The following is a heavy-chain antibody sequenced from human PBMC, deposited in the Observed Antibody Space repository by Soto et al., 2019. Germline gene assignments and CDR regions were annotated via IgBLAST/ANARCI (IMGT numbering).Heavy chain of an antibody. D-gene: IGHD2-21*01. Sequence: QVQLQESGPGLVKPSETLSLTCTVSGGSISSYYWSWIRQPPGKGLEWIGYIYYSGRTNYNPSLRGRVTISVDTSKNQFSLKLSSVTAADTAVYYCARDEKVIGAFHIWGQGTMVTVSS. CDR3: ARDEKVIGAFHI. J-gene: IGHJ3*02. CDR2: IYYSGRT. CDR1: GGSISSYY. V-gene: IGHV4-59*01.